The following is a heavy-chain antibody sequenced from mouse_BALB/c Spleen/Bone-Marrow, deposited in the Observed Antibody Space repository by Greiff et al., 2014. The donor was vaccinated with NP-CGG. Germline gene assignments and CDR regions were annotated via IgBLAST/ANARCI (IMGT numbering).Heavy chain of an antibody. Sequence: EVKVVESGGGLVQPGESLKLSCESNEYEFPSHDMSWVRKTPEKRLELVAAINSDGGITNYPDTMERRFTISRDSTKKTLYLQMSSLRSEDTALYYCARHGFYYAMDYWGQGTSVTVSS. J-gene: IGHJ4*01. CDR1: EYEFPSHD. CDR2: INSDGGIT. V-gene: IGHV5-2*01. CDR3: ARHGFYYAMDY.